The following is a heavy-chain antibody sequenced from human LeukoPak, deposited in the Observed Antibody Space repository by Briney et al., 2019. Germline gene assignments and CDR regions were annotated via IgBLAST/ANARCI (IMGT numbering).Heavy chain of an antibody. CDR1: GYTFTSYD. J-gene: IGHJ4*02. CDR2: MNPNSGNT. Sequence: ASVKVFCKASGYTFTSYDINWVRQATGQGLEWTGSMNPNSGNTGYAQKFQGRVTMTRNTSISTAYMELSSLRSEDTAVYYCARGVRITMVRGAQRYYFDYWGQGTLVTVSS. D-gene: IGHD3-10*01. V-gene: IGHV1-8*01. CDR3: ARGVRITMVRGAQRYYFDY.